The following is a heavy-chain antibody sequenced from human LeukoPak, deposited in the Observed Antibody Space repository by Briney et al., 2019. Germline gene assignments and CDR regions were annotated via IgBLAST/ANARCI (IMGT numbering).Heavy chain of an antibody. CDR1: GFTFSSYG. D-gene: IGHD2-15*01. CDR2: ISYDESDK. V-gene: IGHV3-30*18. J-gene: IGHJ6*02. Sequence: GGSLRLSCAASGFTFSSYGLHWVRQAPGKGLEWVAVISYDESDKYYADSVKGRFTISRDNSKNTLYLQMNSLRPEDTAVYYCAKGVVAATNAAYYGMDVWGQGTTVTVSS. CDR3: AKGVVAATNAAYYGMDV.